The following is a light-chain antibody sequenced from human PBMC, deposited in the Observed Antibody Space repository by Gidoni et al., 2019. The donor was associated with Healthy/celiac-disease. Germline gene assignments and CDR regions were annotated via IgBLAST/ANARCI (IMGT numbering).Light chain of an antibody. CDR2: DAS. Sequence: AIQLTQSPSSLSASVGDRVTITCRASQGISSALAWYQQKPGKAPKLLIYDASSLESGVPSRFSGSGSGTDFTLTISSPQPEDFATYYCQQFNSFSSTFGQGTKLEIK. V-gene: IGKV1-13*02. J-gene: IGKJ2*02. CDR1: QGISSA. CDR3: QQFNSFSST.